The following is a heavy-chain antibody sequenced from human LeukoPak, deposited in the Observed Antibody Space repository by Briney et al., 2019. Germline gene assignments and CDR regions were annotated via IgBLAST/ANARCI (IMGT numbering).Heavy chain of an antibody. D-gene: IGHD3-3*02. J-gene: IGHJ5*02. CDR2: IDCANGNT. Sequence: ASVKVSCTASGYSFSEYGITWVRQAPGQGLEWMGWIDCANGNTYYEQRLQGRVTMTIDTSTNMAYMELRSLRSDDTAMYFCARDKLARDWFDPWGQGTLVTVSS. V-gene: IGHV1-18*01. CDR1: GYSFSEYG. CDR3: ARDKLARDWFDP.